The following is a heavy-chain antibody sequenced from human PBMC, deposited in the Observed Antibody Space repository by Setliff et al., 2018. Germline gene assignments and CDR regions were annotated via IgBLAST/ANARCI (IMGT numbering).Heavy chain of an antibody. V-gene: IGHV3-30*01. Sequence: GSLRLSCAASGFTFGSHAMHWVRQAPGKGLEWVAVISYDGSNQYYADSVKGRFTISRDNSKNTLYLQMNSLRAEDTAVYYCARDSKRDYNFWSGQGDYWGQGTLVTVS. CDR2: ISYDGSNQ. CDR1: GFTFGSHA. CDR3: ARDSKRDYNFWSGQGDY. D-gene: IGHD3-3*01. J-gene: IGHJ4*02.